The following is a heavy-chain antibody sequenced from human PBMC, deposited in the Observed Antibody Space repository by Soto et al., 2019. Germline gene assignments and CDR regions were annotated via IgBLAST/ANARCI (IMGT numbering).Heavy chain of an antibody. V-gene: IGHV1-18*01. J-gene: IGHJ6*02. CDR1: GYTFTSYG. CDR2: ISAYNGNT. D-gene: IGHD3-9*01. CDR3: ARPRGYYDIRKGMDV. Sequence: ASVKVSCKASGYTFTSYGISWVRQAPGQGLEWMGWISAYNGNTNYAQKLQGRVTMTTDTSTSTAYMELRSLRSDDTAVYYCARPRGYYDIRKGMDVWGQGTTVTVSS.